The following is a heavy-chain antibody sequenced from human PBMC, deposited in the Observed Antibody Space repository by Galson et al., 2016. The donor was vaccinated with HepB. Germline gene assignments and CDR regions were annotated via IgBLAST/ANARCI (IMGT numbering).Heavy chain of an antibody. Sequence: SLRLSCAASGFTFSDAWMSWVRQTPGKGLEWVGRIKTKTDGETTDYTAPVKGRFTISRDDSENTLYLQMNSRKVEDTAVYYCTNSSMVRGITFLWGQGTLVTVSS. D-gene: IGHD3-10*01. J-gene: IGHJ4*02. CDR1: GFTFSDAW. V-gene: IGHV3-15*01. CDR3: TNSSMVRGITFL. CDR2: IKTKTDGETT.